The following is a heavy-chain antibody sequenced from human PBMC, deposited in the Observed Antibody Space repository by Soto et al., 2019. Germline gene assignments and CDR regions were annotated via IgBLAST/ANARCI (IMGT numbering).Heavy chain of an antibody. CDR2: VKSRSSGGTV. D-gene: IGHD3-3*01. V-gene: IGHV3-15*01. CDR1: GFSFTIAW. CDR3: VADVAEVGEGALDY. J-gene: IGHJ4*02. Sequence: EVQLMESGGGLVEPGGSLRLSCTASGFSFTIAWMTWVRQAPGKGLEWLGRVKSRSSGGTVDYAAPVKGRFTISRDDSKNTVILQMNSLKMEDTAVYHCVADVAEVGEGALDYWGQGALVTVSS.